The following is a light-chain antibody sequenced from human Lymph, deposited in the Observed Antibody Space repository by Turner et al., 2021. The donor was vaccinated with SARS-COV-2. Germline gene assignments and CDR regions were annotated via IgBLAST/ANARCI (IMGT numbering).Light chain of an antibody. CDR3: SSYTSSSTLLIV. V-gene: IGLV2-14*01. J-gene: IGLJ1*01. CDR2: YVS. CDR1: SSDVGGYNY. Sequence: QSALTQPASVSGSPGQSITISCTGTSSDVGGYNYVSWYQQHPGKAPKLMIYYVSNRPSGVSNRFSGSKSGNTASLTISGLQAEDEAEYYCSSYTSSSTLLIVFGTGTKVTVL.